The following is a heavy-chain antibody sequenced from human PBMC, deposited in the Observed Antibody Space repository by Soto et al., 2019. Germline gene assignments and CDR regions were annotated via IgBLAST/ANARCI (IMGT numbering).Heavy chain of an antibody. V-gene: IGHV4-59*11. CDR1: NGSIGNLY. J-gene: IGHJ4*02. CDR2: IFYSGIT. D-gene: IGHD6-13*01. Sequence: PLPRSVLNGSIGNLYWRWILQTPGKGLEWIGYIFYSGITNYNPSLKSRVTISVDTSNNQFSLKLSSVTAADTAVYYCATAGRSDSWYRDYWGQGSLISSPQ. CDR3: ATAGRSDSWYRDY.